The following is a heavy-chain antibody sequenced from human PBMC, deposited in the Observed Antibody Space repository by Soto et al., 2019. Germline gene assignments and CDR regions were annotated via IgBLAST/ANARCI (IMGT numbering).Heavy chain of an antibody. Sequence: QVQLQESGPGLVKPSQTLSLTCTVSGGSISSGGYYWSWIRQHPGKGLEWIGYIYYSGSTYYNPSLKSRFTILVDTSKNQFSLKLSSVTDADTAVYYCARGGHYDFWSGPNDAFDIWGQGTMVTVSS. D-gene: IGHD3-3*01. V-gene: IGHV4-31*03. CDR3: ARGGHYDFWSGPNDAFDI. J-gene: IGHJ3*02. CDR1: GGSISSGGYY. CDR2: IYYSGST.